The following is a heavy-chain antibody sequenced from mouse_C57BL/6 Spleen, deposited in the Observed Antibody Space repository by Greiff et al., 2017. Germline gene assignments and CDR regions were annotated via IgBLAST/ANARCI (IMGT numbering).Heavy chain of an antibody. Sequence: EVQGVESGAELVKPGASVKLSCTASGFNIKDYYMHWVKQRTEQGLEWIGRIDPEDGETKYAPKFQGKATITADTSSNTAYLQLSSLTSEDTAVYYCALNYYSSSWYFDVWGTGTTVTVSS. CDR2: IDPEDGET. D-gene: IGHD1-1*01. CDR1: GFNIKDYY. CDR3: ALNYYSSSWYFDV. V-gene: IGHV14-2*01. J-gene: IGHJ1*03.